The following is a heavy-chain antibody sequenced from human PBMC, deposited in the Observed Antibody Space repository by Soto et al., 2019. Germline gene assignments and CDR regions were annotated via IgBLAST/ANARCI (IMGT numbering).Heavy chain of an antibody. CDR2: VTGSGGSA. CDR3: AKDRTTMYDGFDI. Sequence: LRLSCAASGFTFTTYAMTWVRQAPGKGLKWVSTVTGSGGSAYYADSVQGRFTISRDNSKNTVYLQMNSLRADDTAIYYCAKDRTTMYDGFDIWGQGTMVTVSS. D-gene: IGHD1-1*01. J-gene: IGHJ3*02. CDR1: GFTFTTYA. V-gene: IGHV3-23*01.